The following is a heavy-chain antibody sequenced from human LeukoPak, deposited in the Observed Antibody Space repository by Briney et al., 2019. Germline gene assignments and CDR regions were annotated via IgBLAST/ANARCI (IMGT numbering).Heavy chain of an antibody. J-gene: IGHJ3*02. V-gene: IGHV1-2*06. CDR3: ARDLSGISSATDAFDM. CDR1: GYTFTAYY. D-gene: IGHD1-14*01. Sequence: ASVKVSCKASGYTFTAYYIHWVRQAPGQGLEWMGRINPNSGGTSSAQKFQGRVTMTRDTSVSTACMELNGLKSDDTAAYYCARDLSGISSATDAFDMWGQGTMVTVSS. CDR2: INPNSGGT.